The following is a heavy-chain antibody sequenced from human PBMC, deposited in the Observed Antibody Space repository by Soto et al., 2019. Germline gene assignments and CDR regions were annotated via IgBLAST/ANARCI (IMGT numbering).Heavy chain of an antibody. CDR1: GVSLSTSGVG. CDR3: AHSLTAARRFWFDP. Sequence: QITLKESGPTLVKPTQTLTLTCTFSGVSLSTSGVGVGWIRQPPGKALEWLALIYWDDDKRYSPSLKSRLTITKDPSKNQVVLTMTNMDPVDTATYYCAHSLTAARRFWFDPWGQGTLVTVSS. J-gene: IGHJ5*02. CDR2: IYWDDDK. V-gene: IGHV2-5*02. D-gene: IGHD6-6*01.